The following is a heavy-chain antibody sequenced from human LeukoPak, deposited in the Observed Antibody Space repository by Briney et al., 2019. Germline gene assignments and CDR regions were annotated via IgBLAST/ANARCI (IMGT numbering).Heavy chain of an antibody. CDR3: ATSASRHCSSTSCYYYYGMDV. D-gene: IGHD2-2*01. Sequence: HLGGPVRLSCAASEFTLSSYGMHWARQAPGKGLEWVAVISYDGSNKYYADSVKGRFTISRDNSKNTLYLQMNSLRAEDTAVYYCATSASRHCSSTSCYYYYGMDVWGQGTTVTVSS. CDR1: EFTLSSYG. V-gene: IGHV3-30*03. CDR2: ISYDGSNK. J-gene: IGHJ6*02.